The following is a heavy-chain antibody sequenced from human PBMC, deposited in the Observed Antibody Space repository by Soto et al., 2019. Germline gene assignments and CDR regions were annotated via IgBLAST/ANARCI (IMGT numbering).Heavy chain of an antibody. Sequence: SVKVSCKASGFTFTSSAMQWVRQARGQRLEWIGWIVVGSGNTNYAQKFQERVTITRDMSTSTAYMELSSLRSEDTAVYYCAAAVSVVVAATQYYYYMDVWGKGTTVTVSS. CDR1: GFTFTSSA. V-gene: IGHV1-58*02. CDR3: AAAVSVVVAATQYYYYMDV. CDR2: IVVGSGNT. D-gene: IGHD2-15*01. J-gene: IGHJ6*03.